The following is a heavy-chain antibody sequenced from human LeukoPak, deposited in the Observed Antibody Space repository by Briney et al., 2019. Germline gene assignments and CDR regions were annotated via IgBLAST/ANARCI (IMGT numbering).Heavy chain of an antibody. D-gene: IGHD6-19*01. J-gene: IGHJ4*02. CDR3: AKSAVAGTLGELDY. Sequence: PGGSLRLSCAASGFTFDDYAMHWVRQAPGKGLEWVSGISWNSGSIGYADSVKGRFTISRDNAKNSLYLQMNSLRAEDTALYYCAKSAVAGTLGELDYWGQGTLVTVSS. CDR1: GFTFDDYA. CDR2: ISWNSGSI. V-gene: IGHV3-9*01.